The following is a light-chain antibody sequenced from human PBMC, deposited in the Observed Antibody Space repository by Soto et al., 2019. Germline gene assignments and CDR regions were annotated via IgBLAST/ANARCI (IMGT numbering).Light chain of an antibody. V-gene: IGLV7-43*01. CDR1: TGPVTNAYY. J-gene: IGLJ3*02. CDR3: LLHYGTSPPV. Sequence: QTVVTQEPSLTVSPGGTVTLTCASSTGPVTNAYYPNGFQQKPGHAPRTLIYSTNNRHSWTPARFSGSLLGGKAALTLSGVQPEDEAEYYCLLHYGTSPPVFGGGTKLTVL. CDR2: STN.